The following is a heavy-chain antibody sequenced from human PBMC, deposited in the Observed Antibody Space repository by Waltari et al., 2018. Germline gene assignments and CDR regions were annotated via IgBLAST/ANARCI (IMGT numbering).Heavy chain of an antibody. CDR2: IIPIFGTA. CDR1: GGTFSSYA. V-gene: IGHV1-69*13. Sequence: QVQLVQSGAEVKKPGSSVKVSCKASGGTFSSYAISWVRQAPGQGLEWMGGIIPIFGTANYAQKFQGRVTITADESTSTAYMELSSLRSEDTAVYYCARGNWNYPHYYYYGMDVWGQGTTVTVSS. CDR3: ARGNWNYPHYYYYGMDV. J-gene: IGHJ6*02. D-gene: IGHD1-7*01.